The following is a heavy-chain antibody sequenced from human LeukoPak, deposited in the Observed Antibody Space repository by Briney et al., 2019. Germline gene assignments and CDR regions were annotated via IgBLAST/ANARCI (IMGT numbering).Heavy chain of an antibody. Sequence: ASVKVSCKASGYTFTSYGIIWVRQAPGQGLEWMGWISAYNGNTNYAQKLQGRVTMTTDTSTSTAYMELRSLRSDDTAVYYCARDPNYDILTGYYSDYWGQGTLVTVSS. CDR3: ARDPNYDILTGYYSDY. J-gene: IGHJ4*02. CDR1: GYTFTSYG. D-gene: IGHD3-9*01. CDR2: ISAYNGNT. V-gene: IGHV1-18*01.